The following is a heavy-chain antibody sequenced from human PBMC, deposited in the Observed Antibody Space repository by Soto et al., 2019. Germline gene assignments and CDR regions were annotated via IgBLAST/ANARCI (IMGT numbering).Heavy chain of an antibody. CDR2: INPSGGST. Sequence: ASVKVSCKASGYTFTSYYMHWVRQAPGQGLEWMGIINPSGGSTSYAQKFQGRVTMTRDTSTSTVYMELSSLRSEDTAVYYCARYSNCPSAGWIGDAFDIWGQGTMVTVSS. CDR3: ARYSNCPSAGWIGDAFDI. V-gene: IGHV1-46*03. J-gene: IGHJ3*02. D-gene: IGHD4-4*01. CDR1: GYTFTSYY.